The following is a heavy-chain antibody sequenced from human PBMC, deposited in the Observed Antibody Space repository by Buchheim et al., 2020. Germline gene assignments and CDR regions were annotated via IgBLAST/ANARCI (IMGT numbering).Heavy chain of an antibody. D-gene: IGHD3-3*01. V-gene: IGHV4-30-4*01. CDR3: ARVPFLEWLGDYYYYGMDV. CDR1: GGSISSGDYY. Sequence: QVQLQESGPGLVKPSQTLSLTCTVSGGSISSGDYYWSWIRQPPGKGLEWIGYIYYSGSTYYNPSIKSRVTISVDTSKNQFSLKLSSVTAADTAVYYCARVPFLEWLGDYYYYGMDVWGQGTT. J-gene: IGHJ6*02. CDR2: IYYSGST.